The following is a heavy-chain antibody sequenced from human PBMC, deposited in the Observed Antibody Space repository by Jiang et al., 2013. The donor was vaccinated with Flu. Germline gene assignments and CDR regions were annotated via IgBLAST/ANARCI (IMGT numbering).Heavy chain of an antibody. CDR1: GYTFTTNA. CDR3: ARVRYSSGFYWFDP. V-gene: IGHV7-4-1*02. CDR2: INTNTGNP. Sequence: QSGSELKKPGASVKVSCKASGYTFTTNAMNWVRQAPGQGLEWMGWINTNTGNPTYAQGFTGRFVFSLDTSVNTAYLQISSLKAEDTAVYYCARVRYSSGFYWFDPWGQGTLVTVSS. J-gene: IGHJ5*02. D-gene: IGHD6-19*01.